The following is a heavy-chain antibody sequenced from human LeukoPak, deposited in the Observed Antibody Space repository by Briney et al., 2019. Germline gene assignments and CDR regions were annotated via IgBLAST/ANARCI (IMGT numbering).Heavy chain of an antibody. CDR1: RFTFSNYA. J-gene: IGHJ4*02. D-gene: IGHD2-2*01. Sequence: GGSLRLSCAASRFTFSNYAMSWVRQAPGKGLEWVSGISGSGGSTYYADSVKGRFTISRDNSKNTLYLQMNNLRAEDTAVYYCAKDDCSSSGCYVDYCGQGALVTVSS. V-gene: IGHV3-23*01. CDR3: AKDDCSSSGCYVDY. CDR2: ISGSGGST.